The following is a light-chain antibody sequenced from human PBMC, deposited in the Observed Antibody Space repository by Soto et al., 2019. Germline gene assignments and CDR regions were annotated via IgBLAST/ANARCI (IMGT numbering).Light chain of an antibody. J-gene: IGLJ2*01. CDR1: SGHSSYA. V-gene: IGLV4-69*01. CDR2: LISDGSH. CDR3: QTWGTGIVV. Sequence: QPLLTQSPSASASLGASVKLTCTLNSGHSSYAIAWHQQQPEKGPRYLMKLISDGSHSKGDGIPDRFSGSTSGAERYLTISSLQSEDEADYYCQTWGTGIVVFGGGTQLTVL.